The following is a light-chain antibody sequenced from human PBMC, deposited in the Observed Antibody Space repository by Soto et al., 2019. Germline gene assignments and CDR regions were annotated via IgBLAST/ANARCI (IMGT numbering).Light chain of an antibody. CDR2: GAS. Sequence: EIVRTQAPATLSVSPGDIASLSGRASQNLSRYFLAWYQHKPGQAPRLLISGASRRATGIPDRFSGAGSGTDFTLTISRLEPEDFALYSCQQHDILPITFGQGTRLEIK. J-gene: IGKJ5*01. V-gene: IGKV3-20*01. CDR1: QNLSRYF. CDR3: QQHDILPIT.